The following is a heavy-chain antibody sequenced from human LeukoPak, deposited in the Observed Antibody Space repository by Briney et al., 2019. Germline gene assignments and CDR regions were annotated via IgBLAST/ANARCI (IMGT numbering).Heavy chain of an antibody. D-gene: IGHD3-22*01. V-gene: IGHV4-59*01. CDR3: ARDPYYYDSSAPL. CDR1: GGSISSYY. Sequence: PSETLSLTCTVSGGSISSYYWSWIRQPPGKGLEWIGYIYYSGSTNYNPSLKSRVTISVDTSKNQFSLKLSSVTAADTAVYYCARDPYYYDSSAPLWGQGTLVTVSS. CDR2: IYYSGST. J-gene: IGHJ4*02.